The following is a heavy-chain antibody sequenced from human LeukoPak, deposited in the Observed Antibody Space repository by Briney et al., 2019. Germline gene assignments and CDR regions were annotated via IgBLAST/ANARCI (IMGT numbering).Heavy chain of an antibody. D-gene: IGHD3-3*01. J-gene: IGHJ3*02. CDR2: VYYSGST. CDR3: ARQPYDFWSGYYRVGASDI. CDR1: GASISSYY. Sequence: SETLPLTCTVAGASISSYYWSWLRPPPGKGLEWTGNVYYSGSTNYNHSLKSRVTISVDTSKNQFSLKLSSVTAADTAVYYCARQPYDFWSGYYRVGASDIWGQGTMVTVSS. V-gene: IGHV4-59*08.